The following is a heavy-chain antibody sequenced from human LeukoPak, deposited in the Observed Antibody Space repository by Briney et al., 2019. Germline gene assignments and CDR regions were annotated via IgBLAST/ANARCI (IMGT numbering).Heavy chain of an antibody. Sequence: ASVKVSCKASGYTFTSYYMHWVRQAPGQGLEWMGIINPSGGSTSYAQKFQGRVTMTRDMSTSTVYMELSSLRSEDTAVYYCARRGTYSSSSGDWFDPWGQGTLDTVSS. CDR2: INPSGGST. CDR3: ARRGTYSSSSGDWFDP. J-gene: IGHJ5*02. CDR1: GYTFTSYY. D-gene: IGHD6-6*01. V-gene: IGHV1-46*01.